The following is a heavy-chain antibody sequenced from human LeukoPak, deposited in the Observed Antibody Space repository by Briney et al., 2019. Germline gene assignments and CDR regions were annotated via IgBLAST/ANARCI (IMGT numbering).Heavy chain of an antibody. Sequence: GGSLRLSCAVSGIMFSSYSMNWVRQAPGKGLEWVSYISSSGSTIYYADSVKGRFTISRDNAENSLYLQMNSLRAEDTAVYYCARDVYYAMDVWGQGTTVTVSS. J-gene: IGHJ6*02. V-gene: IGHV3-48*01. CDR2: ISSSGSTI. CDR3: ARDVYYAMDV. CDR1: GIMFSSYS.